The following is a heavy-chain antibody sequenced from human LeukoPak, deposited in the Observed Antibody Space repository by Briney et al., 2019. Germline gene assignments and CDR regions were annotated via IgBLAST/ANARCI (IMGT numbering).Heavy chain of an antibody. CDR1: GFTFSSYG. CDR3: ARGSGSSQYYFDY. CDR2: IWYDGSNK. D-gene: IGHD3-10*01. J-gene: IGHJ4*02. Sequence: PGRSLTLSCAASGFTFSSYGMHWVRQAPGKGLEWVAVIWYDGSNKYYADSVKSRFTISRDNSKNTLYLQMNSLRAEDTAVYYCARGSGSSQYYFDYWGQGTLVTVSP. V-gene: IGHV3-33*01.